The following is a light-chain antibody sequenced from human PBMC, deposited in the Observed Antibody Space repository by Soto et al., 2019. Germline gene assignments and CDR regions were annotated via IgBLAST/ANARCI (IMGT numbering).Light chain of an antibody. Sequence: EIVLTQSPGTLSLSPGERATLSCRVSQRITSAYLAWYQQKPGQPPRLLIYGASNRATGVPGRFSGTGSGTDFTLTISRLEPEDFAVYYCQQYGSSLALTFGGGTKVEIK. J-gene: IGKJ4*01. CDR3: QQYGSSLALT. V-gene: IGKV3-20*01. CDR2: GAS. CDR1: QRITSAY.